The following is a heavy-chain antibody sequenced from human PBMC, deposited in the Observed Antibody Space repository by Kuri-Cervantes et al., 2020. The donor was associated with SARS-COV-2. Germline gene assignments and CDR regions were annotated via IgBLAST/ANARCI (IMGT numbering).Heavy chain of an antibody. J-gene: IGHJ4*02. CDR1: GGSISSSSYY. CDR3: ASLLPGPVDY. D-gene: IGHD2-15*01. V-gene: IGHV4-39*01. CDR2: VYYSGST. Sequence: SETLSLTCTVSGGSISSSSYYWGWIRQPPGKGLEWIGSVYYSGSTYYNPSLKSLVAISVDTSKNQFSLKLSFVTAADTAVYYCASLLPGPVDYWGQGTLVTVSS.